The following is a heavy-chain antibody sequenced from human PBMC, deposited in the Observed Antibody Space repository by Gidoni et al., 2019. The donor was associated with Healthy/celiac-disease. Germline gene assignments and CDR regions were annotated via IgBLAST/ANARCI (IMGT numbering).Heavy chain of an antibody. Sequence: QVQLVESGGGVVQPGRSLRLSCAASGFTFSSYAMHWVRQAPGKGLEWVAVISYDGSNKYYADSVKGRFTISRDNSKNTLYLQMNSLRAEDTAVYYCARDLFPYSYGPSPWYYYYYYGMDVWGQGTTVTVSS. CDR1: GFTFSSYA. CDR3: ARDLFPYSYGPSPWYYYYYYGMDV. J-gene: IGHJ6*02. D-gene: IGHD5-18*01. CDR2: ISYDGSNK. V-gene: IGHV3-30-3*01.